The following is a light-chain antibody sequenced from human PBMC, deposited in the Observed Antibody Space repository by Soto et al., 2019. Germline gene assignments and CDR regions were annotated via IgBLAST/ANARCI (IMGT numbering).Light chain of an antibody. CDR1: QSVSSSY. V-gene: IGKV3D-20*02. Sequence: EIVLTQSPGTLSLSPGERATLSCRASQSVSSSYLAWYQQKPGQAPRLLIYGASTRATGIPARFSGSGSGTDFILTISSLEPEDFAVYYCQQRSNWPFTFGPGTTGDIK. CDR2: GAS. CDR3: QQRSNWPFT. J-gene: IGKJ3*01.